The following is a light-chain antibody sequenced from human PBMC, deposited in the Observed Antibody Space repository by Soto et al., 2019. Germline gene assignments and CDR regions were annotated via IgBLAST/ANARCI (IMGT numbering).Light chain of an antibody. V-gene: IGLV2-14*01. J-gene: IGLJ1*01. CDR2: EVS. Sequence: QSVLTQPASVSGSPGQSITISCTGTSSDVGSYNYVSWYQQHPGKAPKLMIYEVSDRPSGISSRFSGSRSGNTASLTISGLQAEDEAHYYCTSYTTSSTYVFGTGTKVTVL. CDR1: SSDVGSYNY. CDR3: TSYTTSSTYV.